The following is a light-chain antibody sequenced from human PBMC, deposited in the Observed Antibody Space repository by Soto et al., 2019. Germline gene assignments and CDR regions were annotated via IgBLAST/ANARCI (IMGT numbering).Light chain of an antibody. CDR3: AAWDDSLNGWV. J-gene: IGLJ3*02. CDR1: RSNIGSNT. V-gene: IGLV1-44*01. Sequence: QSVLTQAPSASGTPGQRVTISCSGSRSNIGSNTVNWYQQLPGTAPKLLIYSNNQRPSGVPDRFSGSKSGTSASLAISGLQSEDEADYYCAAWDDSLNGWVFGGGTQLTVL. CDR2: SNN.